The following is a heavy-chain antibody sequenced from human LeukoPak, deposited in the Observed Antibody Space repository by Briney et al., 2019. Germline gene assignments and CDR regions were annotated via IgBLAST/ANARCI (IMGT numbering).Heavy chain of an antibody. CDR1: GFTINTYA. Sequence: GGSLRLSCEVSGFTINTYAMSWVRQVPGEGLEWVSAISGSGGSTHYADSVKGRFTISRDISKNTLYLQLNSLRAEDTAVYYCARSSRSGTYYMDVWGKGTTVTISS. J-gene: IGHJ6*03. CDR2: ISGSGGST. CDR3: ARSSRSGTYYMDV. V-gene: IGHV3-23*01. D-gene: IGHD3-10*01.